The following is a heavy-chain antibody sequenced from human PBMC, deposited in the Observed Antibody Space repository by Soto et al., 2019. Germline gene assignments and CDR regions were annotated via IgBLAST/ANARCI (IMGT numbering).Heavy chain of an antibody. V-gene: IGHV1-18*01. CDR2: IATHDGSS. J-gene: IGHJ4*02. D-gene: IGHD3-22*01. Sequence: QVQLLQSGPEVKRPGASVKVSCQASGYTFTAYGLNWVRRAQGRGLEWMGRIATHDGSSVSAQRLQDRLTLTRDSFTSTAYMELRGLTSDDTSLYYCARNDGDDSTNFWGQGTLVTVSS. CDR3: ARNDGDDSTNF. CDR1: GYTFTAYG.